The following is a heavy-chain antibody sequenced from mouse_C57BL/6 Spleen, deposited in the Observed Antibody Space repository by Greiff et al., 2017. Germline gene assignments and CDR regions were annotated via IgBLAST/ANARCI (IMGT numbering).Heavy chain of an antibody. CDR1: GYTFTSYW. Sequence: QVQLQQPGAELVMPGASVKLSCKASGYTFTSYWMHWVKQRPGQGLEWIGEIDPSASYTNYNQKFKGKSTLTVDKSSSTAYMQLSSLTSEDSAVXYCARGPELSLCAMDYWGQGTSVTVSS. J-gene: IGHJ4*01. CDR2: IDPSASYT. D-gene: IGHD6-2*01. CDR3: ARGPELSLCAMDY. V-gene: IGHV1-69*01.